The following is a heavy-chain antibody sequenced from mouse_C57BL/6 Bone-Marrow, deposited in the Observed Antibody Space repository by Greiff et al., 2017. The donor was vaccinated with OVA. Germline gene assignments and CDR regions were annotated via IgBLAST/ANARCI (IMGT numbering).Heavy chain of an antibody. J-gene: IGHJ2*01. CDR1: GFNIKDDY. D-gene: IGHD2-1*01. CDR2: IDPENGDT. Sequence: DVQLVESGAELVRPGASVKLSCTASGFNIKDDYMHWVKQRPEQGLEWIGWIDPENGDTEYASKIQGKATITADTSSNTAYLQLSSLTSEDTAVYYCTSYGNFDYWGQGTTLTVSS. V-gene: IGHV14-4*01. CDR3: TSYGNFDY.